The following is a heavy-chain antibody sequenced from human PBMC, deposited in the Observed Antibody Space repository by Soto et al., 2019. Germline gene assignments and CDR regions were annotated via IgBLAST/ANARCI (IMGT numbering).Heavy chain of an antibody. V-gene: IGHV4-39*01. D-gene: IGHD2-15*01. Sequence: QMQLQESGPGLVKPSETLSLTCTVSGGSITSSSYSWGWIRQPPGKGLEWIGSVYNSGIDYNPSLMSRVSISVDTSKIHFSLRLTSVTAADTALYYCVRHPTGFPNWIDPWGQGILVIVSS. CDR1: GGSITSSSYS. J-gene: IGHJ5*02. CDR3: VRHPTGFPNWIDP. CDR2: VYNSGI.